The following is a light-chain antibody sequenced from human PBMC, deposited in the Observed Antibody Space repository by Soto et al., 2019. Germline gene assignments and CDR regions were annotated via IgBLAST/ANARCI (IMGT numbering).Light chain of an antibody. Sequence: QSALTQPASVSGSPGQSITISCTGTSRDVGGYKYVSWYQQHPGKAPKLMIYEVSDRPSGVSNRFSGSKSGNTASLTISGLQTEDEADYYCSSYTTGGTLVVFGSGTKVTVL. CDR1: SRDVGGYKY. J-gene: IGLJ1*01. CDR2: EVS. V-gene: IGLV2-14*01. CDR3: SSYTTGGTLVV.